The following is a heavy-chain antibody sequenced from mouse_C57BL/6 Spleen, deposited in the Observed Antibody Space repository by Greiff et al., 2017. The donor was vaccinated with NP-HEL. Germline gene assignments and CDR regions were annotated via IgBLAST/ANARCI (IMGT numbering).Heavy chain of an antibody. CDR1: GFNIKDYY. V-gene: IGHV14-1*01. Sequence: VQLQQSGAELVRPGASVKLSCTASGFNIKDYYMHWVKQRPEQGLEWIGRIDPEDGDTEYAPKFQGKATMTADTSSNTAYLQLSSLTSEDTAVYYCTTCTTGYYAMDYWGQGTSVTVSS. CDR2: IDPEDGDT. CDR3: TTCTTGYYAMDY. D-gene: IGHD5-1*01. J-gene: IGHJ4*01.